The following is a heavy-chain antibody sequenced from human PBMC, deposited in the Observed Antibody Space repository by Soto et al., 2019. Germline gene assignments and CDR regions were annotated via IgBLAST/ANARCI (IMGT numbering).Heavy chain of an antibody. Sequence: RASVKVSCKASGYTFTSYAMHWVRQAPGQRLEWMGWINAGNGNTKYSQKFQGRVTITRDTSASTAYMELSSLRSEDTAVYYCARGGVVVVPAAIYYYYYGMDVWGQGTTVTVSS. D-gene: IGHD2-2*01. CDR1: GYTFTSYA. CDR3: ARGGVVVVPAAIYYYYYGMDV. V-gene: IGHV1-3*01. J-gene: IGHJ6*02. CDR2: INAGNGNT.